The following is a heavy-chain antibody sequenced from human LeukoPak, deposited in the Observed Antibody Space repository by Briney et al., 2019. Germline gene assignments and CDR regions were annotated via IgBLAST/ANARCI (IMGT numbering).Heavy chain of an antibody. V-gene: IGHV3-11*01. J-gene: IGHJ1*01. CDR1: GFTFSDYY. D-gene: IGHD6-13*01. Sequence: PGGSLRLSCAASGFTFSDYYMSWIRQAPGKGLEWVSYISSGGNTIYYADSVKGRFTISRDNAKNSLYLQLNSLRAEDTAVYYCAKTPRAAAGTAWFQHWGQGTLVTVSS. CDR2: ISSGGNTI. CDR3: AKTPRAAAGTAWFQH.